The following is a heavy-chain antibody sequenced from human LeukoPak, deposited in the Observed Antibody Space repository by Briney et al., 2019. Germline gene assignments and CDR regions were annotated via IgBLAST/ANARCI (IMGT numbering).Heavy chain of an antibody. J-gene: IGHJ6*03. Sequence: PSETLSLTCAVYGGSFSDYYWSWIRQPPGKGLEWIGYIYYSGSTNYNPSLKSRVTISVDTSKNQFSLKLSSVTAADTAVYYCARVGAASAYYYYYMDVWGKGTTVTVSS. D-gene: IGHD6-25*01. CDR1: GGSFSDYY. CDR2: IYYSGST. CDR3: ARVGAASAYYYYYMDV. V-gene: IGHV4-59*01.